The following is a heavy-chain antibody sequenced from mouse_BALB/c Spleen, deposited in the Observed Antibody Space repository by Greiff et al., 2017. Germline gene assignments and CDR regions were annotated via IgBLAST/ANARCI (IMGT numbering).Heavy chain of an antibody. Sequence: QVQLKESGPELVKPGASVKISCKASGYAFSSSWMNWVKQRPGQGLEWIGRIYPGDGDTNYNGKFKGKATLTADKSSSTAYMQLSSLTSVDSAVYFCARNYYGNYVWYFDVWGAGTTVTVSS. CDR2: IYPGDGDT. CDR3: ARNYYGNYVWYFDV. D-gene: IGHD2-1*01. J-gene: IGHJ1*01. CDR1: GYAFSSSW. V-gene: IGHV1-82*01.